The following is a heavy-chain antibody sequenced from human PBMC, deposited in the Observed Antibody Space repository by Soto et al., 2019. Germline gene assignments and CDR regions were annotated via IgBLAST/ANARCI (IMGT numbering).Heavy chain of an antibody. CDR2: IYHSGRT. CDR1: GGSVSNDAYY. V-gene: IGHV4-61*08. CDR3: ARIGIGWEFPFDH. Sequence: QVQLQESVPGLMKPSETLSLTCTVSGGSVSNDAYYWSWIRQPPGKGLEWIGYIYHSGRTYYNPSLTLLVIISVDMSENQFSLRLNSVTAAETAVYSCARIGIGWEFPFDHWGPGAMVNVYS. D-gene: IGHD1-26*01. J-gene: IGHJ4*02.